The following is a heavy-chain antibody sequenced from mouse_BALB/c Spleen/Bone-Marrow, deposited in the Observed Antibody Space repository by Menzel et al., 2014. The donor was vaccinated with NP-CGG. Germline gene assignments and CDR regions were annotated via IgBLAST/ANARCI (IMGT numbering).Heavy chain of an antibody. J-gene: IGHJ2*01. D-gene: IGHD1-1*01. CDR1: GFNIKDTF. CDR3: TRNYVSHYFDY. CDR2: IDPANDNS. Sequence: EVQLVESGAELVKPGAPVKLSCAASGFNIKDTFIHWVKQRPEQGLEWIGSIDPANDNSKFDPKFQGKATLTADTSSNAAYLQLSSLTSEDTAVYFCTRNYVSHYFDYWGQGTTLTVSS. V-gene: IGHV14-3*02.